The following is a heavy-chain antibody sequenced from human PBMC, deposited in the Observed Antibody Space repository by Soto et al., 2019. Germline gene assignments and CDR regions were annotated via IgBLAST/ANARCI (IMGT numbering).Heavy chain of an antibody. CDR2: IYYSGST. D-gene: IGHD3-3*01. CDR3: ARTHKLGDAYYDFWSGSYCFDY. Sequence: PSETLSLTCTVSGGSISSYYWSWIRQPPGKGLEWIGYIYYSGSTNYNPSLKSRVTISVDTSKNQFSLKLSSVTAADTAVYYCARTHKLGDAYYDFWSGSYCFDYWGQGTLVTVSS. CDR1: GGSISSYY. V-gene: IGHV4-59*01. J-gene: IGHJ4*02.